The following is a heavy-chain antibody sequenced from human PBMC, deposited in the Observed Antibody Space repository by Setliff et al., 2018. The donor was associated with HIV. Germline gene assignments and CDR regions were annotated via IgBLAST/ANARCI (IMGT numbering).Heavy chain of an antibody. Sequence: PSETLSLTCTVSGGSISGYYWSWIRQPPGRGLEWIGYIYSSGSTNLNPPLQSRVTISVDTSKNQFSLKLSSVTADTAVYYCARHSGVASPNWFDPWGQGTLVTVSS. CDR1: GGSISGYY. D-gene: IGHD3-10*01. V-gene: IGHV4-4*09. J-gene: IGHJ5*02. CDR2: IYSSGST. CDR3: ARHSGVASPNWFDP.